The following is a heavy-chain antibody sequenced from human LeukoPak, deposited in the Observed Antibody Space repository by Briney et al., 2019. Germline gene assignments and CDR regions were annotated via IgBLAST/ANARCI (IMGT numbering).Heavy chain of an antibody. D-gene: IGHD6-19*01. Sequence: GGTLRLSCAASGFTFSTYWMHWVRQAPGRGLVWVSRIITDGSSTGYADSVKGRFTISRDNAKNTLYLQMNSLRAEDTAVYYCAREDVNIAVAASGPFDIWGQGTMVTVSS. V-gene: IGHV3-74*01. CDR1: GFTFSTYW. CDR2: IITDGSST. J-gene: IGHJ3*02. CDR3: AREDVNIAVAASGPFDI.